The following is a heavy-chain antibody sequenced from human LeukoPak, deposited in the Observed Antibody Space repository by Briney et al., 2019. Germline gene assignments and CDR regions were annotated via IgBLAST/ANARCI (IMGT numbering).Heavy chain of an antibody. J-gene: IGHJ4*02. Sequence: GESLKISCKGSGYSFTTYWIGWVRQMPGKGLEWMGIIYPGDSDTRYSPSFEGQVTISVDKSISSAYLQWSSLKASDTAMYYCARGYFDWLLYSDYFDYWGQGTLVTVSS. CDR3: ARGYFDWLLYSDYFDY. CDR2: IYPGDSDT. CDR1: GYSFTTYW. D-gene: IGHD3-9*01. V-gene: IGHV5-51*01.